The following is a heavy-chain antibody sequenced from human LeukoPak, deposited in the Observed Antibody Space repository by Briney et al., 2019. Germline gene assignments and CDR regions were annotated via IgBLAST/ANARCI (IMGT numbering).Heavy chain of an antibody. D-gene: IGHD6-6*01. CDR2: IYLHSGES. CDR1: GYTLTNYW. Sequence: GESLRISCKGSGYTLTNYWIGWVRQMPGRGLEWMGLIYLHSGESRYSASFQGQVIFSADRSISTAYLHWSSLKASDTATYYCARGSSASSEVNWFDPWGQGTLVTVSS. V-gene: IGHV5-51*01. CDR3: ARGSSASSEVNWFDP. J-gene: IGHJ5*02.